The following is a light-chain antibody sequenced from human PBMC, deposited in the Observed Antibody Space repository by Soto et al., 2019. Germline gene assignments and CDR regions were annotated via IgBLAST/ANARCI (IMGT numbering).Light chain of an antibody. CDR1: ESVNSY. Sequence: EIALTQSPDTLSLSPGARAAISGLASESVNSYLAWYQHKPGQAPRLLIYDASNRATGIPARFSGSGSGTDFTLTISSLEPEDFAVYYCQQRSNWPPLTFGGGTKVDI. J-gene: IGKJ4*01. CDR3: QQRSNWPPLT. V-gene: IGKV3-11*01. CDR2: DAS.